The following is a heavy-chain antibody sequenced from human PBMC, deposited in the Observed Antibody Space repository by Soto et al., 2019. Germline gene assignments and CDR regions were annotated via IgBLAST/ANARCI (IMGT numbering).Heavy chain of an antibody. J-gene: IGHJ3*02. Sequence: SETLSLTCTVSGGSITSYYWSWIRQSPGKRLEWIGFLYYRGSTNYNPSLKSRVTISVDTSKNQFFLKLSSLTAADTAIYYCARGYYGSGNDGLDIWGQGTMVTVSS. CDR2: LYYRGST. D-gene: IGHD3-10*01. CDR1: GGSITSYY. V-gene: IGHV4-59*01. CDR3: ARGYYGSGNDGLDI.